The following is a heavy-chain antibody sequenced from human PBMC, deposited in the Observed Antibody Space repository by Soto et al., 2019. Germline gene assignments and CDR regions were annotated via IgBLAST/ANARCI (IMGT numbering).Heavy chain of an antibody. J-gene: IGHJ5*02. CDR2: INHSGGT. V-gene: IGHV4-34*01. D-gene: IGHD2-2*01. Sequence: SETLSLTCAVYGGSFSGYYWSWIRQPPGKGLEWIGEINHSGGTNYNPSLKSRVTISVDTSKNQFSLKLSSVTAADTAVYYCARRRQIVAVPAAIISWFDPWGQGTLVTVSS. CDR3: ARRRQIVAVPAAIISWFDP. CDR1: GGSFSGYY.